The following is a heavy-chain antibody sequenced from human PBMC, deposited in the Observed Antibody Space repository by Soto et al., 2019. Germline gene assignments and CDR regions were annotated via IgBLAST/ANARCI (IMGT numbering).Heavy chain of an antibody. CDR2: INPNSGGT. D-gene: IGHD4-17*01. V-gene: IGHV1-2*04. CDR1: GYTFTDYY. CDR3: AGKDYGDYTDAFDI. Sequence: ASVKVSCKASGYTFTDYYMHWVLQAPGQGLEWMGWINPNSGGTNYAQKLQGWVTMTRDTSISTAYMELRRLRSDDTAVYYCAGKDYGDYTDAFDIWGQGTMVTVSS. J-gene: IGHJ3*02.